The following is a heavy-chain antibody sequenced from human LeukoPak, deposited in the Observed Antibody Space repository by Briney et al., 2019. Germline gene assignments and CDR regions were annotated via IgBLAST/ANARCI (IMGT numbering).Heavy chain of an antibody. J-gene: IGHJ4*02. CDR2: ISGSGDIT. D-gene: IGHD5-18*01. Sequence: GGSLRLSCAASGFTFSSYAMSWVRQAPGKGLEWVSAISGSGDITYYADSVKGRFTISRDNSKNTMYLQMNSLRAEDTAVYYCAKRIQSAMAMGYWGQGTLVTVSS. CDR1: GFTFSSYA. CDR3: AKRIQSAMAMGY. V-gene: IGHV3-23*01.